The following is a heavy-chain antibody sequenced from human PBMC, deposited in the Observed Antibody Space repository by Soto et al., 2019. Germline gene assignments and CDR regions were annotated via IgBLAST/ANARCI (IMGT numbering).Heavy chain of an antibody. CDR2: IIHSGST. J-gene: IGHJ4*02. Sequence: PSETLSLTCSVYGGSFSDYCWRWIRQAPGKGLEWVWAIIHSGSTNYNASLESRVIISVDTTKNQFSLKLSCVTAADTAVYYCAREVYDSSGDWIDYWSQGTLVTVSS. CDR3: AREVYDSSGDWIDY. V-gene: IGHV4-34*12. D-gene: IGHD3-22*01. CDR1: GGSFSDYC.